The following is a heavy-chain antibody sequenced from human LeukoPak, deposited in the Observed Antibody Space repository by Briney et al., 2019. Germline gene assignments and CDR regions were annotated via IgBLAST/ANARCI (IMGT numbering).Heavy chain of an antibody. CDR1: GFTFSSYE. V-gene: IGHV3-48*03. CDR2: ISSSGSTI. J-gene: IGHJ3*02. Sequence: TGGSLRLSCAASGFTFSSYEMNWVRQAPGKGLEWVSYISSSGSTIYYADSVKGRFTISRDNSKNTVYLQMNSLRAEDTALYYCASPSSGQSFDIWGQGTMVTVSS. D-gene: IGHD6-19*01. CDR3: ASPSSGQSFDI.